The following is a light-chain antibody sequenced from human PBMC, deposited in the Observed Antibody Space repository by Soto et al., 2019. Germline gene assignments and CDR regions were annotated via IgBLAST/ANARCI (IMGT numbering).Light chain of an antibody. CDR2: GAS. V-gene: IGKV3D-15*01. Sequence: ILLTHSPGTLSVSPVEIATLSCRAIQSVSSSYLAWYQQKPGQAPRLLIYGASTRATGIPARFSGSGSGTEFTLTISSLQSEDFAVYYCQQYKNWPAITFGQGTRLEIK. CDR3: QQYKNWPAIT. CDR1: QSVSSSY. J-gene: IGKJ5*01.